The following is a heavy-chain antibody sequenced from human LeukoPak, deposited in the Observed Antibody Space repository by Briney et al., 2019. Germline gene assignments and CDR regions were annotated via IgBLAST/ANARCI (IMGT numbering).Heavy chain of an antibody. V-gene: IGHV1-2*02. CDR1: GYTFTGYY. J-gene: IGHJ4*02. CDR3: ARDANRLRYFDWLLPDY. CDR2: INPNSGGT. Sequence: ASVKVSCKASGYTFTGYYMHWVRQAPGQGLEWMGWINPNSGGTNYAQKFQGRVTMTRDTSISTAYMELSRLRSDDTAVYYCARDANRLRYFDWLLPDYCGQGTLVTVSS. D-gene: IGHD3-9*01.